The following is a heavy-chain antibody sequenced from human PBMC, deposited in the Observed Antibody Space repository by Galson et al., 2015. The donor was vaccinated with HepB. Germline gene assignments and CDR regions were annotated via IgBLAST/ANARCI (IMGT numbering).Heavy chain of an antibody. Sequence: SVKVSCKVSGYTLTELSMHWVRQAPGKGLEWMGGFDPEDGETIYAQKFQGRVTMTEDTSTDTAYMELSSLRSEDTAVYYCATDQQWLMGFDYWGQGTLVTVSS. CDR2: FDPEDGET. V-gene: IGHV1-24*01. J-gene: IGHJ4*02. CDR3: ATDQQWLMGFDY. CDR1: GYTLTELS. D-gene: IGHD6-19*01.